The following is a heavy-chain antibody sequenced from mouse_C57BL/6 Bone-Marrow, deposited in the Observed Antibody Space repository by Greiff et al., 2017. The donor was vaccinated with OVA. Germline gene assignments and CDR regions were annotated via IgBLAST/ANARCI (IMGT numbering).Heavy chain of an antibody. CDR2: IYPRDGST. CDR1: GYTFTSYG. V-gene: IGHV1-85*01. CDR3: ARDWDDY. Sequence: QVQLQQSGAELARPGASVKLSCKASGYTFTSYGISWVKQRPGQGLEWIGWIYPRDGSTKYNEKFKGKATLTVDTSSSTAYMELHSLTSEDSAVYFCARDWDDYWGQGTTLTVSS. J-gene: IGHJ2*01. D-gene: IGHD4-1*01.